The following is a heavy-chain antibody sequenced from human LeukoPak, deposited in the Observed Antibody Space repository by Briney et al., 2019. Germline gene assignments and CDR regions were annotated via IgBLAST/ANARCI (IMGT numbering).Heavy chain of an antibody. J-gene: IGHJ4*02. D-gene: IGHD4-23*01. CDR2: IYYSGTT. V-gene: IGHV4-30-4*01. CDR3: ARYVRVGNLPRLYFDY. CDR1: GGSISSGDFY. Sequence: SQTLSLTCTVSGGSISSGDFYWSWIRRPPGEGLEYIGFIYYSGTTYYNPSLESRITISIDKSKNQFSLKLRSVTAADTAVYYCARYVRVGNLPRLYFDYWGQGTLVTVSS.